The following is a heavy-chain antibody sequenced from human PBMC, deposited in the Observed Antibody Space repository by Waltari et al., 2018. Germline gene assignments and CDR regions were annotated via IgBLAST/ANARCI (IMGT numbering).Heavy chain of an antibody. CDR3: AKVQIVVVPASDAFDI. D-gene: IGHD2-2*01. J-gene: IGHJ3*02. CDR1: GFTFSSYA. V-gene: IGHV3-23*01. Sequence: EVQLLESGGGLVQPGGSLRLSCAASGFTFSSYAMSWVRQAPGKGLEWVSAISGSGGSTYYADSVKGRFTISRDNSKNTLYLQMNSLRAEDTAVYYCAKVQIVVVPASDAFDIWAKGQWSPSLQ. CDR2: ISGSGGST.